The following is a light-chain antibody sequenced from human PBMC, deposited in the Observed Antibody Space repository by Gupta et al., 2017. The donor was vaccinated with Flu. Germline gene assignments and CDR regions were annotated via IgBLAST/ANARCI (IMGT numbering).Light chain of an antibody. Sequence: PSLLSASVGDRVTITCRASQDIGSYLAWYQKKPGKAPQFLIYGASTLESGVPSRFSGSGSGTEFILTISRLQSEDSATYYCQQFYRYPLTFGGGTKVEIK. CDR3: QQFYRYPLT. CDR2: GAS. J-gene: IGKJ4*01. CDR1: QDIGSY. V-gene: IGKV1-9*01.